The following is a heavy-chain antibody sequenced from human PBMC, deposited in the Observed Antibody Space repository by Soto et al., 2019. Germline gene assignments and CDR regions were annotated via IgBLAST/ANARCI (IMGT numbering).Heavy chain of an antibody. J-gene: IGHJ4*02. CDR1: GFTFSSYS. CDR3: ARGLNYGLFDY. D-gene: IGHD4-17*01. V-gene: IGHV3-48*01. Sequence: EVQLVESGGGLVQPGGSLRLSCAASGFTFSSYSMNWVRQAPGKGLEWVSYISSSSSTIYYADSVKGRFTISRDNAKNSPYLQMTSLGAEDTAVYDCARGLNYGLFDYWGQGTLVTVSS. CDR2: ISSSSSTI.